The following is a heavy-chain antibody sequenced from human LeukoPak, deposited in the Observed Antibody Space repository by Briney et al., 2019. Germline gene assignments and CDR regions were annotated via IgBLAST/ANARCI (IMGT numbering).Heavy chain of an antibody. CDR3: ARLTSGNGLDV. CDR1: GFTFSNIW. Sequence: PGGSLRLSCAASGFTFSNIWMSWVRQAPGKGLEWVSVIYSGNRTKYADSVKGRFIISRDNSKNTLLFQMNSLRAEDTAVYYCARLTSGNGLDVWGRGTTVTVS. V-gene: IGHV3-66*04. CDR2: IYSGNRT. J-gene: IGHJ6*02. D-gene: IGHD3-3*01.